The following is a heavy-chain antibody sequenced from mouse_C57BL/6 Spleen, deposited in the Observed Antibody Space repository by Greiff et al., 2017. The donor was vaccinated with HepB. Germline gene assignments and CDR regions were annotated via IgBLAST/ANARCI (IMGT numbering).Heavy chain of an antibody. CDR1: GYTYTSYW. J-gene: IGHJ4*01. D-gene: IGHD1-1*01. CDR2: INPSNGGT. V-gene: IGHV1-53*01. Sequence: QVQLQQPGTELVKPGASVKLSCKASGYTYTSYWMHWVKQRPGQGLEWIGNINPSNGGTNYNEKFKSKATLTVDKSSSTAYMQLSSLTSEDSAVYYCAGGRPPYYAMDYWGQGTSVTVSS. CDR3: AGGRPPYYAMDY.